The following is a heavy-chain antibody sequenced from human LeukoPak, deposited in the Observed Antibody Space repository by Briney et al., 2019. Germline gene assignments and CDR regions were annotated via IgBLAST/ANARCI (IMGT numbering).Heavy chain of an antibody. Sequence: GASVKVSCKASGYTFTDYYIHWVRQAPGQGLEFLGWMHPNSGDTTCAQKFQGRVTLTRDTSISTAYMELSRPRSDDTAVYYCSREDYWGQGTLVSVSS. CDR2: MHPNSGDT. J-gene: IGHJ4*02. V-gene: IGHV1-2*02. CDR3: SREDY. CDR1: GYTFTDYY.